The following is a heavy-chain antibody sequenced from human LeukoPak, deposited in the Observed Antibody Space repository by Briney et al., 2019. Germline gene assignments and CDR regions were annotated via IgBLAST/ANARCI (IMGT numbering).Heavy chain of an antibody. V-gene: IGHV3-66*01. CDR1: GFTVNTND. CDR3: ARALSYGMDV. Sequence: GGSLTHSCPASGFTVNTNDMSWFRQAPGKGLGWVLVIYSGGSTYYAASVKGRFTISRDNSKNTQYLQMNSLRAEDTAVYYCARALSYGMDVGIQRTTVTVPS. CDR2: IYSGGST. J-gene: IGHJ6*02. D-gene: IGHD3-16*02.